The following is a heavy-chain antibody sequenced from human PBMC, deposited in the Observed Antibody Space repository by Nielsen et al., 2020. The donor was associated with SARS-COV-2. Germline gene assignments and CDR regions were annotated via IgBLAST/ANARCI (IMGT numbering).Heavy chain of an antibody. V-gene: IGHV3-30*18. Sequence: GGSMRLSCAASGFTFSSYGIHWVRQAPGKGLEWVAVISYDGSNKYYADSVKGRFTISRDNSKNTLYLQMNSLRAEDTAVYYCAKDTSQGCSGGSCLTTDYWGQGTLVTVSS. CDR2: ISYDGSNK. CDR3: AKDTSQGCSGGSCLTTDY. CDR1: GFTFSSYG. J-gene: IGHJ4*02. D-gene: IGHD2-15*01.